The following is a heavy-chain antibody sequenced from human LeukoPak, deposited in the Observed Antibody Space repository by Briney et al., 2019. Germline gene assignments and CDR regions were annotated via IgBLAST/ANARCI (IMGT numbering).Heavy chain of an antibody. D-gene: IGHD6-19*01. Sequence: SETLSLTCAVYGGSFSGYYWSWIRQPQGKGLEWIGEINHSGSTNYNPSLKSRVTISVDTSKNQFSLKLSSVTAADTAVYYCARLKAVAGKDYWGQGTLVTVSS. CDR2: INHSGST. J-gene: IGHJ4*02. CDR1: GGSFSGYY. V-gene: IGHV4-34*01. CDR3: ARLKAVAGKDY.